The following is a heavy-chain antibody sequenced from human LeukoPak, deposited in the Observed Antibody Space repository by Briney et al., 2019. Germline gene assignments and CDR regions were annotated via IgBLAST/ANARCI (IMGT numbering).Heavy chain of an antibody. Sequence: PGGSLRLYCAASGFTFSNYWMTWVRQAPGKGLEWVANIKQDGSEKNYVDSGKGRFTISRDNAKNSLYLQMNSLRAEDTAVYYCARDGLRGGFDIWGQGTMVTVSS. CDR2: IKQDGSEK. CDR1: GFTFSNYW. J-gene: IGHJ3*02. CDR3: ARDGLRGGFDI. V-gene: IGHV3-7*01.